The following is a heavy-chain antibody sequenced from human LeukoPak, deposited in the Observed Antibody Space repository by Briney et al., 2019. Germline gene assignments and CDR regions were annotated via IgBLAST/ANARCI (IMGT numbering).Heavy chain of an antibody. Sequence: NPSETLSLTCAVYGGSFSGYYWSWIRQPPGKGLEWIGEINHSGSTNYNPSLKSRVTISVDTSKSQFSLKLSSVTAADTAVFYCARGTTVTTTSQFDYWGQGTLVTVSS. D-gene: IGHD4-17*01. CDR2: INHSGST. J-gene: IGHJ4*02. CDR3: ARGTTVTTTSQFDY. CDR1: GGSFSGYY. V-gene: IGHV4-34*01.